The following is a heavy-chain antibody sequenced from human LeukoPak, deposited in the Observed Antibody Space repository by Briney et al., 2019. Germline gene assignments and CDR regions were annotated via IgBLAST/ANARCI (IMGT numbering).Heavy chain of an antibody. Sequence: SETLSLTCTVSGGSISSYYWSWIRQPAGKGLEWIGRINTSGSTNYNPSLKSRVTMSVDTSKNQFSLKLSSVTAADTAMYYCARGRPYSASYYDSDYWGQGTLVTVSS. CDR1: GGSISSYY. CDR3: ARGRPYSASYYDSDY. V-gene: IGHV4-4*07. J-gene: IGHJ4*02. D-gene: IGHD1-26*01. CDR2: INTSGST.